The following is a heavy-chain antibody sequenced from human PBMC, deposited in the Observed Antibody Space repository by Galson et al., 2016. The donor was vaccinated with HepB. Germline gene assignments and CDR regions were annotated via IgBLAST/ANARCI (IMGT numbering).Heavy chain of an antibody. CDR2: ISSSSSPI. Sequence: SLRLSCAASGFTFSSYSMNWVRQAPGKGLEWVSYISSSSSPIYYADSVKGRFTISRDNAKNSLYLQMNSLRAEDTAVYYCGGYCSGGSCYSGGYWGQGTLVTVSS. CDR1: GFTFSSYS. CDR3: GGYCSGGSCYSGGY. V-gene: IGHV3-48*01. D-gene: IGHD2-15*01. J-gene: IGHJ4*02.